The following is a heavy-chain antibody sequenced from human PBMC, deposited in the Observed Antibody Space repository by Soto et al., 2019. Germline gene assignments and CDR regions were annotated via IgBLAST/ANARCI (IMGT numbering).Heavy chain of an antibody. CDR3: AKDRREIVLINWFDP. V-gene: IGHV3-30*18. CDR2: ISYDGSNK. CDR1: GFTFSSYG. D-gene: IGHD2-8*01. Sequence: PGGSLRLSCAASGFTFSSYGMHWVRQAPGKGLEWVAVISYDGSNKYYADSVKGRFTISRDNSKNTLYLQMNSLRAEDTAVYYCAKDRREIVLINWFDPWGQGTQVTVSS. J-gene: IGHJ5*02.